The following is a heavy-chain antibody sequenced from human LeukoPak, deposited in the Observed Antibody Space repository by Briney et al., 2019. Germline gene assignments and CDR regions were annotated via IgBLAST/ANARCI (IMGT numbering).Heavy chain of an antibody. Sequence: ASVKVSCKASGYTFTSYDINWVRQAPGQGLEWMGWISTYDGNTDFVQKFQGRLIMTKDTVTNTTYMELTGLRSDDTAVYYCARDLLDFWSAPAYLDYWGQGTLVTVSS. CDR3: ARDLLDFWSAPAYLDY. CDR1: GYTFTSYD. CDR2: ISTYDGNT. D-gene: IGHD3-3*01. V-gene: IGHV1-18*01. J-gene: IGHJ4*02.